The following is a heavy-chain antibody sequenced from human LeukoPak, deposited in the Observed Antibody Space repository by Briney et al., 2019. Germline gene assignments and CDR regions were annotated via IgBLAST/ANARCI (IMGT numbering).Heavy chain of an antibody. V-gene: IGHV3-23*01. CDR3: AKEASDGRPDY. D-gene: IGHD1-26*01. Sequence: GGSLRLSCAASGFTFINYGINWVRQAPGKGLEWVSAISGSGGSTYYADSVKGRFTISRDNSKNTLYLQMNSLRAEDTAVYYCAKEASDGRPDYWGQGTLVTVSS. J-gene: IGHJ4*02. CDR1: GFTFINYG. CDR2: ISGSGGST.